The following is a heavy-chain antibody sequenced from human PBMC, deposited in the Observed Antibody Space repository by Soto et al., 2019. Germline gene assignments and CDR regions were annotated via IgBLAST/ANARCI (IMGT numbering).Heavy chain of an antibody. Sequence: SETLSLTCAVYGGSFSGYYWRWIRQPPGKGLEWIWDINPSGCTNYNLSLTCRVTISVDTSKNQFSLKLSAVTAADTAVYYSATGPLYGYWGQGTLVTASS. CDR2: INPSGCT. D-gene: IGHD2-8*01. V-gene: IGHV4-34*01. J-gene: IGHJ4*02. CDR3: ATGPLYGY. CDR1: GGSFSGYY.